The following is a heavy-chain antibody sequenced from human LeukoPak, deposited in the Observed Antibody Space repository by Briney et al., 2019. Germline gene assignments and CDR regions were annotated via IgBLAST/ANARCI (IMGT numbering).Heavy chain of an antibody. Sequence: GESLKISCKGSGYSFTSFWIGWVRQMPGKGLEWMGIIYPGDSDTRYSPSFQGQVTISADKSISTAYLQWSSLKASDTAMYYCARVRATVMVRGVIRDYYYGMDVWGQGTTVTVSS. CDR1: GYSFTSFW. CDR3: ARVRATVMVRGVIRDYYYGMDV. D-gene: IGHD3-10*01. CDR2: IYPGDSDT. V-gene: IGHV5-51*01. J-gene: IGHJ6*02.